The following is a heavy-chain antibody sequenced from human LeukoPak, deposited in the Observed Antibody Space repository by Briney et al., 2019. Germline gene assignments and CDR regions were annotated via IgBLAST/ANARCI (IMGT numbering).Heavy chain of an antibody. V-gene: IGHV5-51*01. CDR2: IYPGDSDT. CDR3: ARRQGCSSTSCPPDY. D-gene: IGHD2-2*01. Sequence: GESLKNSCRGSGYSFTTYWIGWVRQMPGKGLEWIGIIYPGDSDTRYSPSFQGQVTMSADKSINTAYLQWSSLKASDTAMYYCARRQGCSSTSCPPDYWGQGTLVTVSS. J-gene: IGHJ4*02. CDR1: GYSFTTYW.